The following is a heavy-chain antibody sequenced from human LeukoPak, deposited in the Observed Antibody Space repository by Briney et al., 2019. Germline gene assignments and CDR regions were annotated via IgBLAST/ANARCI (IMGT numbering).Heavy chain of an antibody. CDR3: AKASGSYCRLVYFDY. CDR1: GFTYSSHA. Sequence: GGSLRLSCAASGFTYSSHAMNWVRQAPGKGLEWVSTISGSGGSTYYADSVKGRFTISRDNSKNTLYLQMNSLRAEDTAVYYCAKASGSYCRLVYFDYWGQGTLVPVSS. D-gene: IGHD1-26*01. CDR2: ISGSGGST. J-gene: IGHJ4*02. V-gene: IGHV3-23*01.